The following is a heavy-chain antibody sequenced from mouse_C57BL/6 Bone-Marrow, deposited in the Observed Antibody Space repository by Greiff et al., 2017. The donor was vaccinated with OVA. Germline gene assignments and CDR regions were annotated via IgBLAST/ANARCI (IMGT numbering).Heavy chain of an antibody. J-gene: IGHJ1*03. CDR3: ARKTLGYYFDV. Sequence: QVQLKVSGPGILQSSQTLSLTCSFSGFSLSTSGMGVSWIRQPSGKGLEWLAHIYWDDDKRYNPSLKSRLTISKDTSRNQVFLKITSVDTADTATYYCARKTLGYYFDVWGTGTTVTVSS. CDR2: IYWDDDK. D-gene: IGHD2-14*01. CDR1: GFSLSTSGMG. V-gene: IGHV8-12*01.